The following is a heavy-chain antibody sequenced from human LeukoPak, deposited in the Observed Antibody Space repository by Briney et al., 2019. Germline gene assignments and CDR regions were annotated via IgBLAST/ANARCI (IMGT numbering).Heavy chain of an antibody. CDR3: ARVKWELLRVYYYYYMDV. CDR1: GGSISSHY. J-gene: IGHJ6*03. Sequence: SETLSLTCTVSGGSISSHYWSWIRQPPGKGLEWIGYIYYSGSTNYNPPLKSRVTISVDTSKNQFSLKLSSVTAADTAVYYCARVKWELLRVYYYYYMDVWGKGTTVTVSS. V-gene: IGHV4-59*11. CDR2: IYYSGST. D-gene: IGHD1-26*01.